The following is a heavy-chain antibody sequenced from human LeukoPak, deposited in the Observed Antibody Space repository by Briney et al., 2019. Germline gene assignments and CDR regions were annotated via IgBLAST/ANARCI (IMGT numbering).Heavy chain of an antibody. CDR2: IIPIFGTA. Sequence: SVKVSCKASGGTFSSYAISWVRQAPGQGLEWMGGIIPIFGTANYAQKFQGRVTITADESTSTAYMELSRLRSEDTAVYYCAREVGGTGTTPEDPDYYYYMDVWGKGTTVTVSS. V-gene: IGHV1-69*13. D-gene: IGHD1-7*01. J-gene: IGHJ6*03. CDR1: GGTFSSYA. CDR3: AREVGGTGTTPEDPDYYYYMDV.